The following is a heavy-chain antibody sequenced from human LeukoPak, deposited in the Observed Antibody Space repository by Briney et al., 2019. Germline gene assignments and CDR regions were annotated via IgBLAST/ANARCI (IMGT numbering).Heavy chain of an antibody. D-gene: IGHD3-3*01. CDR1: GGSITTYY. CDR3: ARGTFWSGYYHDY. CDR2: IFYSGGT. V-gene: IGHV4-59*01. J-gene: IGHJ4*02. Sequence: PSETLSLTCTVSGGSITTYYWSWIRQPPGKGLEYIGFIFYSGGTNYNPSLKSRVTISLNTSKTQFSLKLSSVTAADTAVYYCARGTFWSGYYHDYWGQGTLVTVSS.